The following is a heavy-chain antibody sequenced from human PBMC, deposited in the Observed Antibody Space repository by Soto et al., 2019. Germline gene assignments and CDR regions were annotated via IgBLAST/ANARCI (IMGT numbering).Heavy chain of an antibody. J-gene: IGHJ4*02. D-gene: IGHD3-16*01. Sequence: GGSLRLSCAASGFTFSSYSMNWVRQAPGKGLEWVSYISSSSNSIYYADSVKGRFTISRDNAKNSLYLQMNSLRAEDTALYYCAKGPALPVSYFDYWGQGTLVTVSS. CDR2: ISSSSNSI. V-gene: IGHV3-48*04. CDR3: AKGPALPVSYFDY. CDR1: GFTFSSYS.